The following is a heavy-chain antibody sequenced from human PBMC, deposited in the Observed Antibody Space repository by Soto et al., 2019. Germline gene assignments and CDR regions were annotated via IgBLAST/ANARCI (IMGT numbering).Heavy chain of an antibody. D-gene: IGHD2-15*01. J-gene: IGHJ5*02. CDR3: ARDCPPXYCSGGSCYLEVVWFDP. CDR2: ISAYNGNT. Sequence: ASVKVSCKGSGYTFTSYGISWVRQAPGQGLEWMGWISAYNGNTNYAQKLQGRVTMTTDTSTSTAYMKLRSLRPDDTAVYYCARDCPPXYCSGGSCYLEVVWFDPWGQGTLVTVSS. V-gene: IGHV1-18*04. CDR1: GYTFTSYG.